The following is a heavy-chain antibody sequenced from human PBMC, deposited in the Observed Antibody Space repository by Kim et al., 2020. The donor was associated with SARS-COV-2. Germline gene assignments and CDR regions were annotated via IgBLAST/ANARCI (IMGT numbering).Heavy chain of an antibody. Sequence: SETLSLTCTVSGGSISSSSYYWGWIRQPPGKGLEWIGSIYYSGSTYYNPSLKSRVTISVDTSKNQFSLKLSSVTAADTALYYCARLQVAAAVSYWYFDLWGRGTLVTVSS. J-gene: IGHJ2*01. D-gene: IGHD6-13*01. CDR2: IYYSGST. CDR3: ARLQVAAAVSYWYFDL. V-gene: IGHV4-39*01. CDR1: GGSISSSSYY.